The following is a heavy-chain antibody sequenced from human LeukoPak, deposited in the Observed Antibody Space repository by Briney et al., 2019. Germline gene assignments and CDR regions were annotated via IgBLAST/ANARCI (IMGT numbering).Heavy chain of an antibody. CDR2: ISADNGDI. Sequence: ASVKVSCKASGYTFSSYGISWVRQAPGQGLEWMGSISADNGDINYAEKLQGRVTMTRDTSTSTVYMELSSLRSEDTAVYYCARESMVRGVKDYWGQGTLVTVSS. J-gene: IGHJ4*02. CDR3: ARESMVRGVKDY. V-gene: IGHV1-18*01. CDR1: GYTFSSYG. D-gene: IGHD3-10*01.